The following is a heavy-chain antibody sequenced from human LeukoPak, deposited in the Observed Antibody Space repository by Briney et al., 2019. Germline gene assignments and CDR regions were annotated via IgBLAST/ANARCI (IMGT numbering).Heavy chain of an antibody. CDR1: GFTFGNYA. V-gene: IGHV3-23*01. Sequence: GGSLRLSCAASGFTFGNYAMSWVRQAPGKGLEWVTGISGSGGSTYYADSVKGRFTISRDNSKNTLYLQMNSLRAEDTAVYYCAKDVDSGTYFDYWGQGTLVTVSS. CDR2: ISGSGGST. CDR3: AKDVDSGTYFDY. J-gene: IGHJ4*02. D-gene: IGHD3-10*01.